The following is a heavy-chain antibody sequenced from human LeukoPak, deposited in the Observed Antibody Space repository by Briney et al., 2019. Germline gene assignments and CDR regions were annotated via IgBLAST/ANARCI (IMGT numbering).Heavy chain of an antibody. Sequence: PGGSLRLSCAASGITFSGYAMSWVRQAPGKGLEWVSAISGSCGSTYYADSVKGRFTISRDNSKNTLYLQMNSLRAEDTAVYYCAKDLVRAFYSSSPSAFDYWGQGTLVTESS. D-gene: IGHD6-6*01. CDR2: ISGSCGST. J-gene: IGHJ4*02. CDR3: AKDLVRAFYSSSPSAFDY. CDR1: GITFSGYA. V-gene: IGHV3-23*01.